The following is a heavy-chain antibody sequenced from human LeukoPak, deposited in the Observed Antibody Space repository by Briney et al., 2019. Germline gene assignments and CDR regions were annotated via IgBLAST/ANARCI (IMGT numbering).Heavy chain of an antibody. D-gene: IGHD3-10*01. V-gene: IGHV1-69*13. CDR1: GGTFSSYA. Sequence: GASVKVSCKASGGTFSSYAISWVRQAPGQGLEWMGGIIPIFGTANYAQKFQGRVTITADESTSTAYMELSSLRSEDTAVYYCARDGSGTNLLYFDYWGQGTLVTVSS. CDR2: IIPIFGTA. J-gene: IGHJ4*02. CDR3: ARDGSGTNLLYFDY.